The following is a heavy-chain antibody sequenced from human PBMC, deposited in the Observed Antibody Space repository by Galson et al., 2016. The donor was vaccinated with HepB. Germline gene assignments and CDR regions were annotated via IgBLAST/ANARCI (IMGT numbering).Heavy chain of an antibody. D-gene: IGHD6-19*01. V-gene: IGHV3-33*05. CDR3: ARALGRSSGWSPKGY. CDR2: ISYDGSNK. J-gene: IGHJ4*02. CDR1: GFTFSSYG. Sequence: LRLSCAASGFTFSSYGMHWVRQVPGKGLEWVAVISYDGSNKYYADSVKGRFTISRDNAKNTLYLQMNSLRTEDTAVYYCARALGRSSGWSPKGYWGQGTLVAVSS.